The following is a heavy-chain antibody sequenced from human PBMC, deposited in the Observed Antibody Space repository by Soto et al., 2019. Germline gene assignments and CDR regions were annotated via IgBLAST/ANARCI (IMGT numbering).Heavy chain of an antibody. J-gene: IGHJ3*02. CDR1: GGSISSYY. V-gene: IGHV4-59*08. CDR2: IYYSGST. Sequence: PSETLSLTCTVSGGSISSYYWSWIRQPPGKGLEWIGYIYYSGSTNYNPSLKSRVTISVDTSKNQFSLKLSSVTAADTAVYYCARYGSSWYERAFDIWGQGTMVTVSS. CDR3: ARYGSSWYERAFDI. D-gene: IGHD6-13*01.